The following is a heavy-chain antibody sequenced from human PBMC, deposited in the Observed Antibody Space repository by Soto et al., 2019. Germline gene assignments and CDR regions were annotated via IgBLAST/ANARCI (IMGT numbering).Heavy chain of an antibody. D-gene: IGHD1-26*01. CDR1: GGSISSSSYY. J-gene: IGHJ4*02. Sequence: QLQLQESGPGLVKPSETLSLTCTVSGGSISSSSYYWGWIRQPPGKGLEWIGSIYYSGSTYYNPSLKSRVTISVDTSKNQCSLKGSSVTAADTAVYYCARLMGKWELTAMHDYWGQGTLVTVSS. CDR3: ARLMGKWELTAMHDY. V-gene: IGHV4-39*01. CDR2: IYYSGST.